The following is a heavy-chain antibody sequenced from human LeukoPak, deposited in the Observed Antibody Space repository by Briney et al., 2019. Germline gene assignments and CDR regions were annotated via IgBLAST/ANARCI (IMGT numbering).Heavy chain of an antibody. CDR1: GYTFTDYY. Sequence: ASVKVSCKAFGYTFTDYYMHWVRQAPGQGLEWMGWINPNAGGTDYARKFQGRVTMTRDTSISTAYMELSRLRSDDTAVYYCVPGSSVGQGSQSYYDKSTYFDYWGQGTLVTVSS. J-gene: IGHJ4*02. CDR2: INPNAGGT. V-gene: IGHV1-2*02. CDR3: VPGSSVGQGSQSYYDKSTYFDY. D-gene: IGHD3-16*01.